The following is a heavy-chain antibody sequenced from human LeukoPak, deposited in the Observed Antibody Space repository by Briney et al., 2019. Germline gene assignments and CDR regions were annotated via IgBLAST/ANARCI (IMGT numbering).Heavy chain of an antibody. CDR3: AKDLRNIHYLDY. Sequence: PGGSLRLSCAASGFTFRSYAMNWVRQAPGKGLEWVSTISGSGGTTYYADSVKGRFTISRDNSKNTLYLQMNSLRAEDTAVYYCAKDLRNIHYLDYWGQGTLVTVSS. D-gene: IGHD1-14*01. J-gene: IGHJ4*02. V-gene: IGHV3-23*01. CDR1: GFTFRSYA. CDR2: ISGSGGTT.